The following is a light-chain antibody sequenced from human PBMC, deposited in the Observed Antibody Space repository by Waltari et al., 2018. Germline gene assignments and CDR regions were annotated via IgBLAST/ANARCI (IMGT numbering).Light chain of an antibody. CDR2: EVS. V-gene: IGLV2-14*01. CDR3: SSYTSSSTYV. CDR1: SRDVGGYNY. Sequence: QSALTQPASVSGSPGQSSTIPCTGNSRDVGGYNYVPWYQQHPGKAPKLMIYEVSNRPSGVSNRFSGSKSGNTASLTISGLQAEDEADYYCSSYTSSSTYVFGTGTKVTVL. J-gene: IGLJ1*01.